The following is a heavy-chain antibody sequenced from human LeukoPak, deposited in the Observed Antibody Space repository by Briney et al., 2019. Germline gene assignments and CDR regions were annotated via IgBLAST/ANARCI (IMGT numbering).Heavy chain of an antibody. Sequence: GSLRLSCAASGFTFSSYAMSWVRQAPGKGLEWVSAISGIGGSTYYADSVKGRFTISGDNSKNTLYLQMNSLRAEDTAVYYCAKDPGNDDSSAYWGQGTLVTVSS. J-gene: IGHJ4*02. CDR1: GFTFSSYA. CDR3: AKDPGNDDSSAY. D-gene: IGHD3-22*01. CDR2: ISGIGGST. V-gene: IGHV3-23*01.